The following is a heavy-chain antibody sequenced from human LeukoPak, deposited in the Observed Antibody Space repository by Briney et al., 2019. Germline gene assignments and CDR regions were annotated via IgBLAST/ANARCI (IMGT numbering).Heavy chain of an antibody. CDR1: GASFSGYY. CDR3: AKDKPIDY. Sequence: SETLSLTCAVYGASFSGYYWSWIRQPPGKGLEWIGEINHSGSTNYNPSLKSRVTISVDTSKNQFSLKLSSVTAADTAVYFCAKDKPIDYWGQGTLVTVSS. D-gene: IGHD1-14*01. J-gene: IGHJ4*02. CDR2: INHSGST. V-gene: IGHV4-34*01.